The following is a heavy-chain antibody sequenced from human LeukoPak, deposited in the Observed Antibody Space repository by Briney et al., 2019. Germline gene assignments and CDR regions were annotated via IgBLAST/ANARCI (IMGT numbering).Heavy chain of an antibody. CDR2: ISSTTTYI. Sequence: GGSLRLSCVASGFTFSHYSMDWVRQSPGKGLEWVASISSTTTYIFYADSVKGRFTISRDNAKNSLYLQMNSLRAEDTAVYYCARDLTTVIAHVLYFDSWGQGTLVTVSS. D-gene: IGHD4-11*01. V-gene: IGHV3-21*01. CDR1: GFTFSHYS. J-gene: IGHJ4*02. CDR3: ARDLTTVIAHVLYFDS.